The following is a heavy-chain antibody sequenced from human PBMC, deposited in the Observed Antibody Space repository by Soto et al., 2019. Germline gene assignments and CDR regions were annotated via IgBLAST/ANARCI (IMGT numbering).Heavy chain of an antibody. Sequence: EVQLVESGGGLVKPGGSLRLSCAASGFTFSSYSMNWVRQAPGKGREWVSSISSSSSYIYYADSVRGRFSISRDNAKNSLYLQRNSLRAEDTCVYYCARARSYGDYEGFGYWGQGTLVNVSS. CDR3: ARARSYGDYEGFGY. J-gene: IGHJ4*02. CDR1: GFTFSSYS. V-gene: IGHV3-21*01. CDR2: ISSSSSYI. D-gene: IGHD4-17*01.